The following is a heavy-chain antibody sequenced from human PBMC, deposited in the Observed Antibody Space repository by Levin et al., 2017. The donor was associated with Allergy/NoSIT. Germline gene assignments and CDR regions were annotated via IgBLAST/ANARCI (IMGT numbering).Heavy chain of an antibody. V-gene: IGHV3-23*01. CDR1: GFTFRNFA. D-gene: IGHD2-2*01. CDR2: ISDSGGSM. Sequence: HSGGSLRLSCAASGFTFRNFAMSWVRQAPGKGLEWVSGISDSGGSMYNAESVKGRFTISRDNSKSTLYLQMKSLRAEDTAVYYCAKDLSAVPAANYYYGMDVWGQGTTVTVSS. CDR3: AKDLSAVPAANYYYGMDV. J-gene: IGHJ6*02.